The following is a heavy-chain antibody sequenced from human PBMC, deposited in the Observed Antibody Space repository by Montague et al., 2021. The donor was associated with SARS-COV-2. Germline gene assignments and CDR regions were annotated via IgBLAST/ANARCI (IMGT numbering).Heavy chain of an antibody. V-gene: IGHV3-30*04. Sequence: SLRLSFSASGFTFSSYAMHWVRQAPGKGLEWVAVISYDGSNEYYADSVKGRFTISRDNSKNTLYLQMNSLRAEDTAVYYCARDIATLGRWLQVPWALYYYYGMDVWGQGTTVTVSS. D-gene: IGHD5-24*01. J-gene: IGHJ6*02. CDR1: GFTFSSYA. CDR2: ISYDGSNE. CDR3: ARDIATLGRWLQVPWALYYYYGMDV.